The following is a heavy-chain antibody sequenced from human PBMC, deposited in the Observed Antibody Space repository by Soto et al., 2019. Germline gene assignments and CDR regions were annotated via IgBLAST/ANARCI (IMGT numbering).Heavy chain of an antibody. CDR2: ISYSGYT. D-gene: IGHD4-4*01. CDR3: ARTTEKDGKEGLDY. J-gene: IGHJ4*02. Sequence: PSETLSLTCSVSGGSFRDHYWTWIRQPPGKGLEWIGYISYSGYTNYKPSLKSRLTMSVDMSKNQFSLKLNSLTAADTAVYYCARTTEKDGKEGLDYWGQGTRVTVSS. CDR1: GGSFRDHY. V-gene: IGHV4-59*11.